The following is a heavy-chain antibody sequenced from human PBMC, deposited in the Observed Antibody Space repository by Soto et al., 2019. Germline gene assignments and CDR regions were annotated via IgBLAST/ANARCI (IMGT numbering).Heavy chain of an antibody. V-gene: IGHV4-59*01. D-gene: IGHD5-12*01. Sequence: SETLSLTCTVSGGSISSYYWSWIRQPPGKGLEWIGYIYYSGSTNYNPSLKSRVTISVDTSKNQFSLKLSSVTAADTAVYYCARGGTNTSGYDYLFDYWGQGTLVTVSS. CDR2: IYYSGST. CDR3: ARGGTNTSGYDYLFDY. J-gene: IGHJ4*02. CDR1: GGSISSYY.